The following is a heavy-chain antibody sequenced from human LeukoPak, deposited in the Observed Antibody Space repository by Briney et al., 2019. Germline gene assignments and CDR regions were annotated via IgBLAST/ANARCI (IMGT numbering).Heavy chain of an antibody. V-gene: IGHV3-30-3*01. CDR3: TRGASCWSLLDY. J-gene: IGHJ4*02. CDR2: ISNDGSNK. Sequence: PGGSLRLSCAASGFTFSRYAMHWVRQAPGKGLEWVAVISNDGSNKYYADSVKGRFTISRDNSKNTLYLQMNSLRGEDTAIYYCTRGASCWSLLDYWGQGTLVTISS. CDR1: GFTFSRYA. D-gene: IGHD2-2*01.